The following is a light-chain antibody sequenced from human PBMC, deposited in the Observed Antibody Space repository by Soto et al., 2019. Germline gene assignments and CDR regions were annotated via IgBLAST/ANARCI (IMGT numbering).Light chain of an antibody. CDR2: ENN. CDR1: SSNIGNNY. CDR3: ATWDNSLSGGV. Sequence: QSVLTQPPSVSAAPGQTVTISCSGSSSNIGNNYVSWYQQLPGTAPKLLIYENNKRPSGIPDRFSGSKSGTSATLGITGLQTGDEADYYCATWDNSLSGGVFGGGTKLTVL. V-gene: IGLV1-51*02. J-gene: IGLJ3*02.